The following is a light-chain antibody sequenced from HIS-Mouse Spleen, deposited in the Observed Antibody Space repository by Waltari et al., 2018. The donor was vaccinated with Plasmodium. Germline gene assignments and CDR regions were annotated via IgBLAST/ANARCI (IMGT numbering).Light chain of an antibody. CDR1: QSVSSN. CDR3: QQYNNWSFT. Sequence: EIVMTQSPATLSVSPGERATLSCRASQSVSSNLAWYQQKPGQAPRLLIYGASTRATGIPARFSGSGSVTEFTLTSSSVQSEEYAVYYWQQYNNWSFTFGPGTKVDIK. V-gene: IGKV3-15*01. CDR2: GAS. J-gene: IGKJ3*01.